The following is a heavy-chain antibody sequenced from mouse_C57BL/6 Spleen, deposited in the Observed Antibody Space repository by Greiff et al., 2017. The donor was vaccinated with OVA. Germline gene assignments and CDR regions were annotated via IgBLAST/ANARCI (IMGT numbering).Heavy chain of an antibody. CDR2: ISSGGSYT. CDR1: GFTFSSYG. V-gene: IGHV5-6*02. Sequence: DVKLVESGGDLVKPGGSLKLSCAASGFTFSSYGLSWVRQTPDKRLEWVATISSGGSYTYYPDSVKGRFTISRDNAKNTLYLQMSSLKSEDTAMYYCARLSNGSNWYFDVWGTGTTVTVSS. D-gene: IGHD2-5*01. J-gene: IGHJ1*03. CDR3: ARLSNGSNWYFDV.